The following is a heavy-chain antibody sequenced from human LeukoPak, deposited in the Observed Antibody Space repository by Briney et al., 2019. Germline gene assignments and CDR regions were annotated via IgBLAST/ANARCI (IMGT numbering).Heavy chain of an antibody. CDR2: ISPGCDYT. D-gene: IGHD5-12*01. Sequence: GGSLRLSCAASGFTFSGYFMNWIRQAPGKGLEWVSYISPGCDYTNYADSVKGRFTISRDNAKNSLYLQMNSLRAEDTAVYFCARSGYSGYDPDYWGQGTLVTVSS. J-gene: IGHJ4*02. CDR1: GFTFSGYF. V-gene: IGHV3-11*06. CDR3: ARSGYSGYDPDY.